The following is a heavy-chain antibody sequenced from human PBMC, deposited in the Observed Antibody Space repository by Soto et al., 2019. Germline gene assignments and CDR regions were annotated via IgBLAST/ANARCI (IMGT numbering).Heavy chain of an antibody. CDR1: GGTFSSYA. CDR3: ASALVPATDGELWYGEHFDY. J-gene: IGHJ4*02. V-gene: IGHV1-69*12. CDR2: IIPIFGTA. D-gene: IGHD2-2*01. Sequence: QVQLVQSGAEVKKPGSSVKVSCKASGGTFSSYAISWVRQAPGQGLEWMGGIIPIFGTANYAQKFQGRVTITADESPSTADMELSSLRSEDTAVYYCASALVPATDGELWYGEHFDYWGQGTLVTVSS.